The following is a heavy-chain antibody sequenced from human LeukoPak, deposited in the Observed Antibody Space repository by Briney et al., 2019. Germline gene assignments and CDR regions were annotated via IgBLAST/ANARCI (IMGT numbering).Heavy chain of an antibody. V-gene: IGHV3-7*01. D-gene: IGHD6-13*01. Sequence: GGSLRLSCAASGFTFSSYWMSWVRQAPGKGLEWVANIKQDGSEKYYVDSVKGRFTISRDNAKNSLYLQMNSLRAEETAVYYCARIIAAAGTGYMDVWGKGTTVTVSS. CDR2: IKQDGSEK. CDR3: ARIIAAAGTGYMDV. J-gene: IGHJ6*03. CDR1: GFTFSSYW.